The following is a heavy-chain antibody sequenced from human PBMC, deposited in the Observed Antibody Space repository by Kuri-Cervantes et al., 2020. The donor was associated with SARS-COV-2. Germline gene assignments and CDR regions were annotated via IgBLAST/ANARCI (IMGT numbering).Heavy chain of an antibody. CDR3: ARDCYDFNNGYYTGQFAY. J-gene: IGHJ4*02. Sequence: GGSLRLSCAASGFSFSGYWMSWVRQAPGKGLEWVANIKGDGSQKYYVDSVRGRFTISRDNAKNSLYLQMNSLRAEDTAVYYCARDCYDFNNGYYTGQFAYWGQGTLVTVSS. CDR1: GFSFSGYW. V-gene: IGHV3-7*01. CDR2: IKGDGSQK. D-gene: IGHD3-3*01.